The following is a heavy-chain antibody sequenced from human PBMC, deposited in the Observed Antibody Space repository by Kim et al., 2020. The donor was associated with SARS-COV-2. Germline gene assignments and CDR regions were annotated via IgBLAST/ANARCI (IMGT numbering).Heavy chain of an antibody. Sequence: DKTYFVESGKGRLTISRDNSKNTLYLQMSSLGVEDTAVYYWATNLAAAGVVWGQGTLVTVSS. J-gene: IGHJ4*02. CDR3: ATNLAAAGVV. V-gene: IGHV3-66*01. D-gene: IGHD6-13*01. CDR2: DKT.